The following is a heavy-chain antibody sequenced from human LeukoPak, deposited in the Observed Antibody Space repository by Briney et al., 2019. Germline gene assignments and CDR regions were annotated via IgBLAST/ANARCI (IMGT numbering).Heavy chain of an antibody. V-gene: IGHV1-18*04. CDR3: ARESIPDVLYYYSMDV. CDR1: GYTFTTYS. CDR2: INGYNGNR. D-gene: IGHD6-6*01. J-gene: IGHJ6*02. Sequence: ASEKVSCKASGYTFTTYSISWVRQAHGQGLEWMEWINGYNGNRKYAQKLQGRVTMTTDAATSTAYMELKSLRSDDTAVYYCARESIPDVLYYYSMDVWGQGTTVTVSS.